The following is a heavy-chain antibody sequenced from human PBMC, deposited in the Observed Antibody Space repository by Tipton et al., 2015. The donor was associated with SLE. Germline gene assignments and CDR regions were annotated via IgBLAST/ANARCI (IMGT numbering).Heavy chain of an antibody. V-gene: IGHV4-59*08. CDR1: GGSISSYY. Sequence: TLSLTCTVSGGSISSYYWSWIRQPPGKGLEWIGYMYYSGSTNYNPSLKSRVSISVDTSKNQFSLKLSSVTAADTAVYYCARLPLGIDDAFDIWGQGTMVTVSS. CDR2: MYYSGST. CDR3: ARLPLGIDDAFDI. D-gene: IGHD7-27*01. J-gene: IGHJ3*02.